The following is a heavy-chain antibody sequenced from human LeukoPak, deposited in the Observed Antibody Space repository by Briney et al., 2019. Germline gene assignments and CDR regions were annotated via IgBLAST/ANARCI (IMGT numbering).Heavy chain of an antibody. D-gene: IGHD2/OR15-2a*01. V-gene: IGHV1-2*02. CDR3: ARDTQISPYAFDI. J-gene: IGHJ3*02. CDR2: ISANSGGT. Sequence: AASVKVSCKATRYTFTGYYMHWVRQATGQGLQWMGWISANSGGTDYAKECLGRVTMTRDTSISTAYMEVSRLRSDVTAVDYGARDTQISPYAFDIWGQGTMVTVSS. CDR1: RYTFTGYY.